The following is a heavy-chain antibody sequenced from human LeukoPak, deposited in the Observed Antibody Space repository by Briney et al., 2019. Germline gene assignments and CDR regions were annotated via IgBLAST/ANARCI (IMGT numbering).Heavy chain of an antibody. CDR3: AREIQPNYYDSSGYIDY. V-gene: IGHV3-7*01. D-gene: IGHD3-22*01. CDR2: IKQDGSEK. CDR1: GFTFSIYW. J-gene: IGHJ4*02. Sequence: PGGSLRLSCAASGFTFSIYWMSWVRQAPGKGLEWVANIKQDGSEKYYVDSVKGRFTISRDNAKNSLYLQMNSLRAEDTAVYYCAREIQPNYYDSSGYIDYWGQGTLVTVSS.